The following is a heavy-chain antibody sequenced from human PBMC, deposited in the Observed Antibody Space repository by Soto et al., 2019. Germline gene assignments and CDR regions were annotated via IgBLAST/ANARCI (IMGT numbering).Heavy chain of an antibody. CDR3: ARDLSPVYYYYYGMDV. CDR1: GFTFSSYA. J-gene: IGHJ6*02. Sequence: GGSLRLSCAASGFTFSSYAMHWVRQAPGKGLEWVAVISYDGSNKYYADSVKGRFTISRDNSKNTLYLQMNSLRAEDTAVYYCARDLSPVYYYYYGMDVWGQGTTVTVSS. V-gene: IGHV3-30-3*01. CDR2: ISYDGSNK.